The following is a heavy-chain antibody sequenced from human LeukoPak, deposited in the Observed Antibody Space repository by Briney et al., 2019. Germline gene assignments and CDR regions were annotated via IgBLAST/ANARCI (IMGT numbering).Heavy chain of an antibody. J-gene: IGHJ4*02. CDR3: ARSYYDTSVYNDY. V-gene: IGHV1-18*01. Sequence: GASVKVSCKASGYTFSNYGVSWVRQAPGQGLEWMGWISAYDGNTFYAQNLQGRVTMTIDTSSNTAYMELGNLRSDDTAVYYCARSYYDTSVYNDYWGQGTLVTVSS. CDR2: ISAYDGNT. CDR1: GYTFSNYG. D-gene: IGHD3-22*01.